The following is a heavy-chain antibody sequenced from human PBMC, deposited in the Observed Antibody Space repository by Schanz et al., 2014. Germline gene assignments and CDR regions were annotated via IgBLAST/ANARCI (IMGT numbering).Heavy chain of an antibody. D-gene: IGHD4-17*01. CDR3: VKDTNGGDSGNYHAFDV. CDR1: GFIFSNFA. J-gene: IGHJ3*01. CDR2: LSWNRRSV. V-gene: IGHV3-9*01. Sequence: EVQLVESGGCLVQPGGSLRLSCAASGFIFSNFAMEWVRQAPGKGLEWVAGLSWNRRSVGYADSVKGRFTISRDNANNTLDLQMKSLRPEDTALYYCVKDTNGGDSGNYHAFDVWGQGTRVTVSS.